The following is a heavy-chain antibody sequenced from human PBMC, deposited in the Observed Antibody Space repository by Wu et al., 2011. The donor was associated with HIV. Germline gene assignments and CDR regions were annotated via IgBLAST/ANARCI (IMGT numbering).Heavy chain of an antibody. CDR2: IDPNRGGT. J-gene: IGHJ6*03. CDR1: GYTFTGYY. CDR3: ARVTPSFHDYYYYMDV. V-gene: IGHV1-2*02. D-gene: IGHD3-16*01. Sequence: QVQLVQSGAELKKPGASVKVSCKASGYTFTGYYMHWVRQAPGQGLEWMGWIDPNRGGTNYAQKFQGRVTMTRDTSISTAYMELSSLRSDDTAVYYCARVTPSFHDYYYYMDVWGKGTTVTVSS.